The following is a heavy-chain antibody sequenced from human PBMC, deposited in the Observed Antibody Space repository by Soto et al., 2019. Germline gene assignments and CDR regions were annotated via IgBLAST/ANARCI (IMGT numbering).Heavy chain of an antibody. CDR3: ARDSDYAFDI. Sequence: PGGSLRLSCAASGFTFSSYSMNWVRQAPGKGLDWVSYIDGGFTAHYADSVRGRFTISRDNAKNSLYLQMDSLRVEDTAVYYCARDSDYAFDIWGQGTVVTVSS. CDR2: IDGGFTA. D-gene: IGHD3-10*01. J-gene: IGHJ3*02. CDR1: GFTFSSYS. V-gene: IGHV3-48*01.